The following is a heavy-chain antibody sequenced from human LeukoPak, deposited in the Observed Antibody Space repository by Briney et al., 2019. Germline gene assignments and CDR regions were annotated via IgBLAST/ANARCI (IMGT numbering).Heavy chain of an antibody. J-gene: IGHJ4*02. CDR1: GGSISSGSYY. V-gene: IGHV4-39*07. CDR3: ARVVDEEGLLWFGEGKIDY. D-gene: IGHD3-10*01. Sequence: SETLSLTCTVSGGSISSGSYYWGWIRQPPGKGLEWIGSIYYSGSTYYNPSLKSRVTISVDTSKNQFSLKLSSVTAADTAVYYCARVVDEEGLLWFGEGKIDYWGQGTLVTVSS. CDR2: IYYSGST.